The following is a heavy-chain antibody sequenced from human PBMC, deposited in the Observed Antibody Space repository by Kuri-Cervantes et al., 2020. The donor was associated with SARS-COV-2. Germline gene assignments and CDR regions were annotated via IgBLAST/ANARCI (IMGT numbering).Heavy chain of an antibody. D-gene: IGHD4/OR15-4a*01. CDR3: ARDLPSDYTYYYYYMDV. CDR1: GGSISSYY. J-gene: IGHJ6*03. V-gene: IGHV4-4*07. CDR2: IYTSGST. Sequence: SETLSLTCTVSGGSISSYYWSWIRQPAGKGLEWIGRIYTSGSTNCNPSLKSRVTMSVDTSKNQFSLKLSSVTAADTAVYYCARDLPSDYTYYYYYMDVWGKGTTVTVSS.